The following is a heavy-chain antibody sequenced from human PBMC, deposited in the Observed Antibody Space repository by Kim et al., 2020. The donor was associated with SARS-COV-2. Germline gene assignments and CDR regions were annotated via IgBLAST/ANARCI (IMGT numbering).Heavy chain of an antibody. D-gene: IGHD6-6*01. V-gene: IGHV3-11*01. CDR3: ARESSSSSGFDY. CDR2: I. J-gene: IGHJ4*02. Sequence: IYYADSVKGRFTISKDKAKNSLFLQMSGLRVEDTAIYYCARESSSSSGFDYWGQGTLVTVSS.